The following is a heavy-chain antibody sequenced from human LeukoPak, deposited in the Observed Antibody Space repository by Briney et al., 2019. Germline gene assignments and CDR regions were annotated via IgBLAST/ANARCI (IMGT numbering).Heavy chain of an antibody. D-gene: IGHD2-15*01. V-gene: IGHV3-30*04. CDR2: ISYDGNKK. CDR3: ATPSDHSSYYFYMDV. Sequence: GGSLRLSCAASGFTFSSYAMHWVRQAPGKGLEGVAFISYDGNKKDYADSVKGRFTICRDNSENTLYLQMNSLRSEDGGVYYCATPSDHSSYYFYMDVWGQGNTVTVSS. CDR1: GFTFSSYA. J-gene: IGHJ6*03.